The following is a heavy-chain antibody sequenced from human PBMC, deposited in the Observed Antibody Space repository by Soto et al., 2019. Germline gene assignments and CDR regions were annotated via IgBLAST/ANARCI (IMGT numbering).Heavy chain of an antibody. CDR3: ARALHDRELYHGVGV. CDR1: GGTFSKYA. D-gene: IGHD3-22*01. V-gene: IGHV1-69*01. CDR2: IINMFGTP. Sequence: QVQLVQSGAELKKPGSSVKVSCKAAGGTFSKYAISWVRQAPGQGLEWLGDIINMFGTPNYAPKFLARVTISADESPTTASLELSRLRSADAAVYFCARALHDRELYHGVGVWGQWTTVTVS. J-gene: IGHJ6*02.